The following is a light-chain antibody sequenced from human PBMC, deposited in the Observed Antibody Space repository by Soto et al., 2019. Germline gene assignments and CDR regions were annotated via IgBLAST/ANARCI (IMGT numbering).Light chain of an antibody. J-gene: IGKJ2*01. Sequence: EIVLTQSPGTLSLSPGERATLSCRASQSVSSSYLAWYQQKPGQAPRLLIYGASSRATGIPDRFIGSGYGTDFTLTISRLEPEDLAVYYCQQYGSSPLYTFGQGTKLEIK. V-gene: IGKV3-20*01. CDR1: QSVSSSY. CDR2: GAS. CDR3: QQYGSSPLYT.